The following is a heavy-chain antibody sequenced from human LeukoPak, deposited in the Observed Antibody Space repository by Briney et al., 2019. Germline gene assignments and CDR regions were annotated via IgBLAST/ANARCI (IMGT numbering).Heavy chain of an antibody. Sequence: GGSLRLSCAASGFTVSNNYMSWVRQAPGKGLEWVSVIYSGDNTYYVESVKGRFTISRDNSKNTLFLQMTRLRAEDTAVYYCAGRRVLDASFDYWGQGTLVTVSS. CDR1: GFTVSNNY. V-gene: IGHV3-66*02. CDR3: AGRRVLDASFDY. CDR2: IYSGDNT. D-gene: IGHD3-16*01. J-gene: IGHJ4*02.